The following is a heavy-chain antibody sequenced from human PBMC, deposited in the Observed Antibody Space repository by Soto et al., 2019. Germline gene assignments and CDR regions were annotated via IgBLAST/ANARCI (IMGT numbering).Heavy chain of an antibody. CDR3: ARGGEYSYHIFGY. CDR1: GGSFSGYY. V-gene: IGHV4-34*01. CDR2: INHSGST. Sequence: TSETLSLTCAVYGGSFSGYYWSWIRQPPGKGLEWIGEINHSGSTNYNPSLKSRVTISVDTSKNQFSLKLSSVTAADTAVYYCARGGEYSYHIFGYWGQGTLVTVSS. D-gene: IGHD5-18*01. J-gene: IGHJ4*02.